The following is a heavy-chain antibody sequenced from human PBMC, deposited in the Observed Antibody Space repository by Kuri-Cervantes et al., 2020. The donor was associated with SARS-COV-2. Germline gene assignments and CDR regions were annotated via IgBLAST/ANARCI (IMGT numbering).Heavy chain of an antibody. CDR3: AKDLGGDFWSGYENYYFDY. Sequence: GESLKISCAASGFTFSSYWMHWVRQGPGKGLVWVSRINSDGSSTSYADSVKGRFTISRDNAKNTLYLQMNSLRAEDTAVYYCAKDLGGDFWSGYENYYFDYWGQGTLVTVSS. CDR1: GFTFSSYW. CDR2: INSDGSST. D-gene: IGHD3-3*01. V-gene: IGHV3-74*01. J-gene: IGHJ4*02.